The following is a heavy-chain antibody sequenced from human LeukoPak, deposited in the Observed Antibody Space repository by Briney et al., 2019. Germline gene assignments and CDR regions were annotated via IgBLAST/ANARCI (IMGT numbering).Heavy chain of an antibody. CDR2: ISSSSTII. J-gene: IGHJ4*02. V-gene: IGHV3-48*01. CDR3: ARDLGGTTSRFDY. D-gene: IGHD1-7*01. Sequence: GGSLRLSCAASGFTFSSYSMDWVRQAPGKGLEWVSYISSSSTIIYYADSVKGRFTISRDNSKNTLYLQMNSLRAEDTAVYYCARDLGGTTSRFDYWGQGTLVTVSS. CDR1: GFTFSSYS.